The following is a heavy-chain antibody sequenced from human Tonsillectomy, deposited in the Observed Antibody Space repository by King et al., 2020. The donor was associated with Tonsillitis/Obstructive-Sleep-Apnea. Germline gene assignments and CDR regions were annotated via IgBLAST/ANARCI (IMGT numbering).Heavy chain of an antibody. CDR3: ARSAPGTGNTPFEY. V-gene: IGHV5-51*01. Sequence: VQLVESGAEVKKPGESLKISCKGSGYRFTSHWIGWVRQMPGKVLEWMGIIYPSDSDTRYSPSFQGQVTISADKSISTAYLQWSSLKASDTAIYYGARSAPGTGNTPFEYWGQGTLVTVSS. D-gene: IGHD1-7*01. CDR2: IYPSDSDT. CDR1: GYRFTSHW. J-gene: IGHJ4*02.